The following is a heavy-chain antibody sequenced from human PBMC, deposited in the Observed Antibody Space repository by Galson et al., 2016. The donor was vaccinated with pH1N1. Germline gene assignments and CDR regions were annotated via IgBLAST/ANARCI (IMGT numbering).Heavy chain of an antibody. Sequence: SVKVSCKASGGTFSSYAVSWVRQAPGQGLEWVGGIIGMFGTTTYAQKLQGRVTITAEELTSSSYMELTSLTSEDTALYYCARSRGYSYGSYHFDNWGQGTLVTVSS. D-gene: IGHD5-18*01. CDR2: IIGMFGTT. J-gene: IGHJ4*02. CDR1: GGTFSSYA. CDR3: ARSRGYSYGSYHFDN. V-gene: IGHV1-69*13.